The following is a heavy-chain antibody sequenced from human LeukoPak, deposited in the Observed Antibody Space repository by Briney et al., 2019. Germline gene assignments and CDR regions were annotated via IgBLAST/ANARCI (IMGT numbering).Heavy chain of an antibody. CDR3: GRTGESTYYDSSGYEVDY. V-gene: IGHV4-34*01. D-gene: IGHD3-22*01. J-gene: IGHJ4*02. Sequence: PSETLSLTCAVYGGSFSGYYWSWIRQPPGKGLEWIGEINHSGSTNYNPSLKSRVTISVDTSKNQFSLKLTSVTAADTAVYYCGRTGESTYYDSSGYEVDYWGQGTLVTVSS. CDR1: GGSFSGYY. CDR2: INHSGST.